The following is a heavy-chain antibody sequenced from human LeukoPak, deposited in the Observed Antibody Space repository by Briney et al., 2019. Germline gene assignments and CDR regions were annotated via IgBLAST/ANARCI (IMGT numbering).Heavy chain of an antibody. CDR2: INHSGST. D-gene: IGHD2-2*02. V-gene: IGHV4-34*01. CDR3: ALYDPDYYYMDV. J-gene: IGHJ6*03. CDR1: GGSFSGYY. Sequence: PSETLSLTCAAYGGSFSGYYWSWIRQPPGKGLEWTGEINHSGSTNYNPSLKSRVTISVDTSKNQFSLKLSSVTAADTAVYYCALYDPDYYYMDVWGKGTTVTVSS.